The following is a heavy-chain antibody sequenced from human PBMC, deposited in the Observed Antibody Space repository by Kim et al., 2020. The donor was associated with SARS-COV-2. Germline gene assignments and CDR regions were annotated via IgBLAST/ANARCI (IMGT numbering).Heavy chain of an antibody. V-gene: IGHV3-11*06. CDR1: GFTFRDYY. D-gene: IGHD6-13*01. J-gene: IGHJ4*02. CDR3: ARGAATAAGIVDY. CDR2: ISTSSSSK. Sequence: GGSLRLSCAASGFTFRDYYMSWIRQAPGKGLEWISYISTSSSSKTYADSVKGQFTISRDNAKNSLYLQMDSLRAEDTAVYYCARGAATAAGIVDYWGQGT.